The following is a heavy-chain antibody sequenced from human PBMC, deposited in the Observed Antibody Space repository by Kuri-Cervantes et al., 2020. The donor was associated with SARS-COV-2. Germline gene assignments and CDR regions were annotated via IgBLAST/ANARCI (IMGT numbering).Heavy chain of an antibody. V-gene: IGHV4-39*07. J-gene: IGHJ4*02. CDR3: ARVGTTVQDY. D-gene: IGHD4-11*01. CDR1: GGSISSSSYY. CDR2: IYTSEST. Sequence: SERLSLTCTVSGGSISSSSYYCGWIRQPPGKGLEWIGRIYTSESTNYNPSLKSRVTMSVDTSKNQFSLKLSSVTAADTAVYYCARVGTTVQDYWGQGTLVTVSS.